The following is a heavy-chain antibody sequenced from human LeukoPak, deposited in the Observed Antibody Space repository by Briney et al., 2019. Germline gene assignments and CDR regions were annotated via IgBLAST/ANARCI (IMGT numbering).Heavy chain of an antibody. V-gene: IGHV3-74*01. Sequence: GRALTLSCAASGVTFSSFGMHWVRQAPGEGLVWVSRINGDGSSTSYADSVMERFTISRDNAKNTLYLQMNRLRAEETAVYYCARGGSYSSSQHNYWGQATLLTVSS. J-gene: IGHJ4*02. CDR3: ARGGSYSSSQHNY. D-gene: IGHD6-13*01. CDR1: GVTFSSFG. CDR2: INGDGSST.